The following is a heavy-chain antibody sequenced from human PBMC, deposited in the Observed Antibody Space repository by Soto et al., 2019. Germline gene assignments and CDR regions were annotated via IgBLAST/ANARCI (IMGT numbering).Heavy chain of an antibody. J-gene: IGHJ6*02. CDR2: IIPILGIA. CDR3: ARDTLGYCSGGSCHTDYYYGMDV. D-gene: IGHD2-15*01. Sequence: QVQLVHSGAEVKKPGSSVKVSCKASGGTFSSYTISWVRQAPGQGLEWMGRIIPILGIANYAQKFQGRVTITADKSTSTAYMELSSLRSEDTAVYYCARDTLGYCSGGSCHTDYYYGMDVWGQGTTVTVSS. CDR1: GGTFSSYT. V-gene: IGHV1-69*04.